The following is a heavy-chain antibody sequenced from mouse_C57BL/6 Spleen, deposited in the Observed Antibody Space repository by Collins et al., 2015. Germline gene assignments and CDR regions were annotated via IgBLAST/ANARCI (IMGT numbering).Heavy chain of an antibody. D-gene: IGHD1-1*01. V-gene: IGHV9-3-1*01. Sequence: QIQLVQSGPELKKPGETVKISCKASGYTFTNYGMNWVKQAPGKGLKWMGWINTYTGEPTYADDFKGRFAFSLETSASTAYLQINNLKNEDTATYFCASITTVVAYYFDYWGQGTTLTVSS. J-gene: IGHJ2*01. CDR1: GYTFTNYG. CDR3: ASITTVVAYYFDY. CDR2: INTYTGEP.